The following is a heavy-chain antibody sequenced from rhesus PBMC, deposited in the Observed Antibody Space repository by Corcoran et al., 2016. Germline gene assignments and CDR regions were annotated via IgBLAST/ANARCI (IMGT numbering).Heavy chain of an antibody. V-gene: IGHV4-160*01. Sequence: QVQLQQWGEGLVKPSETLSLTCAVYGGSVSVSWWGWTCQPTGKGLEWIGGIRSGGSTNYNPSLKSRVTISIDTSKNQFSLKRSSVTAADTAVYYCARPTGNTVTYWGQGVLVTVSS. CDR3: ARPTGNTVTY. CDR1: GGSVSVSW. D-gene: IGHD4-23*01. J-gene: IGHJ4*01. CDR2: IRSGGST.